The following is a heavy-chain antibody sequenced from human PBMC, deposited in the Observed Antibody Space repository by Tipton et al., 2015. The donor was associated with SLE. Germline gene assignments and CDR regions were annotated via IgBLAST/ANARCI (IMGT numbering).Heavy chain of an antibody. Sequence: TLSLTCTVSGGSISSGSYYWSWIRQPPGKGLEWIGYIYYSGSTNFNPSLKSRVTISVDTSKNQFSLNLSSVTAADTAVYYCARVYYPQGAFDIWGQGTMVTVSS. CDR3: ARVYYPQGAFDI. V-gene: IGHV4-61*01. CDR2: IYYSGST. J-gene: IGHJ3*02. CDR1: GGSISSGSYY. D-gene: IGHD3-10*01.